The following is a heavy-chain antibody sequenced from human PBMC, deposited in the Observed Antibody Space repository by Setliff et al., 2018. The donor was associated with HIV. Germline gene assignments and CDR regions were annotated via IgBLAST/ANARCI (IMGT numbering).Heavy chain of an antibody. CDR3: ARDRGDYGYFEY. CDR1: GGSISSSSYY. Sequence: KPSETLSLTCTVSGGSISSSSYYWGWIRQPPGKGLEWIGSIYYSGSTYYNPSLKSRVTISVDTSKNQFSLKLTSVTAADTAVYYCARDRGDYGYFEYWGQGTLVTVSS. D-gene: IGHD2-21*02. V-gene: IGHV4-39*02. CDR2: IYYSGST. J-gene: IGHJ4*02.